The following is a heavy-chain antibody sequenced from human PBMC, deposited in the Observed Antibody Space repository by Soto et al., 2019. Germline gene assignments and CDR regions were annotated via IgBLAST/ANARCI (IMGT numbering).Heavy chain of an antibody. CDR2: INPSGRT. CDR3: ARAAATIRAGVDY. J-gene: IGHJ4*02. V-gene: IGHV4-34*01. Sequence: QVQLQQWGAGLLKPSETLSLTCAVYGGSFSGYYWSWIRQPPGKGLEWIGEINPSGRTNYNPSPKSRVTISVATSKNQFALKLSSVTAADTAVYYCARAAATIRAGVDYWGQGTLVTVSS. CDR1: GGSFSGYY. D-gene: IGHD5-12*01.